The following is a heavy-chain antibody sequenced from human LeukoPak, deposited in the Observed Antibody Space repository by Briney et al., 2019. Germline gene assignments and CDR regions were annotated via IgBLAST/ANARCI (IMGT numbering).Heavy chain of an antibody. V-gene: IGHV3-23*01. CDR2: ISGSGGSR. Sequence: GGSLRLSCAASGFTFSSYAMSWVRQAPGKGLEWVSGISGSGGSRYYADSMKGRFTISRDNSKNTLYVQMNSLRAEDTAVYYCAKGISGIFGTYYFDYWGQGTLVTVSS. J-gene: IGHJ4*02. D-gene: IGHD1-26*01. CDR3: AKGISGIFGTYYFDY. CDR1: GFTFSSYA.